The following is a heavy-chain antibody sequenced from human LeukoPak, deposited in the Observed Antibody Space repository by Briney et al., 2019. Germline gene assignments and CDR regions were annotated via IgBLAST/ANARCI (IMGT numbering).Heavy chain of an antibody. Sequence: PSETLSLTCTVSGGSISSYYWSWIRQPPGKGLEWIGYIYYSGSTNYNPSLKSRVTISVDTSKNQFSLKLSSVTAADTAVYYCARTRDGYNYIDAFDIWGQGTLVTVSS. CDR3: ARTRDGYNYIDAFDI. CDR1: GGSISSYY. D-gene: IGHD5-24*01. J-gene: IGHJ3*02. V-gene: IGHV4-59*01. CDR2: IYYSGST.